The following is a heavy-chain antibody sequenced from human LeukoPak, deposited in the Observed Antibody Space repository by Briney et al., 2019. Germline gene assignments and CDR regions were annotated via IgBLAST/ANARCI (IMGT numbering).Heavy chain of an antibody. CDR2: ISGSGGST. CDR1: GFTFSSYA. D-gene: IGHD6-25*01. Sequence: GGALRLSCAASGFTFSSYAMSWVRQAPGKGLEWVSAISGSGGSTYYADSVKGRFTISRDNSKNTLYLQMNSLRAEDTAVYYCARDSSGADDAFDIWGQGTMVTVSS. CDR3: ARDSSGADDAFDI. V-gene: IGHV3-23*01. J-gene: IGHJ3*02.